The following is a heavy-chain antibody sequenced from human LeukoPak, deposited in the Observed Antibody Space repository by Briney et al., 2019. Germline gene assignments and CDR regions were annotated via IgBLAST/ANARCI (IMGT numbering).Heavy chain of an antibody. CDR3: ARDSPFGEFDY. V-gene: IGHV4-34*01. D-gene: IGHD3-10*01. J-gene: IGHJ4*02. CDR2: INHSGST. Sequence: PSETLSLTCAVYGGSFSGYYWSWIRQPPGKGLEWIGEINHSGSTNYDPSLKSRVTMSVDTSKNQFSLKLSSVTAADTAVYYCARDSPFGEFDYWGQGTLVTVSS. CDR1: GGSFSGYY.